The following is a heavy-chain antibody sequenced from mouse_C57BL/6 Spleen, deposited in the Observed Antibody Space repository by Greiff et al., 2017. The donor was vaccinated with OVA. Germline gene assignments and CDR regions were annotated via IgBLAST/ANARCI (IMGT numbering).Heavy chain of an antibody. CDR2: INPSTGGT. CDR1: GYSFTGYY. V-gene: IGHV1-42*01. Sequence: SGPELVKPGASVKISCKASGYSFTGYYMNWVKQSPEKSLEWIGEINPSTGGTTYNQKFKAKATLTVDKSSSTAYMQLKSLTSEDSAVYYCARLSTMVTFDYWGQGTTLTVSS. J-gene: IGHJ2*01. D-gene: IGHD2-2*01. CDR3: ARLSTMVTFDY.